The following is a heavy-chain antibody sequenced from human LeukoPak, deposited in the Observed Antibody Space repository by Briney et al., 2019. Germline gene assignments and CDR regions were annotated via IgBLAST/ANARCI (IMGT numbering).Heavy chain of an antibody. Sequence: GGSLRLSCAASGFTFSSYAMSWVRQAPGKGLEWVSAISGSGGSTYYADSLKGRFTISRDNSKNTLYLQMNSLRAEDTAVYYCAKDTIKWGSYRYFDYWGQGTLVTVSS. CDR1: GFTFSSYA. J-gene: IGHJ4*02. CDR2: ISGSGGST. CDR3: AKDTIKWGSYRYFDY. D-gene: IGHD3-16*02. V-gene: IGHV3-23*01.